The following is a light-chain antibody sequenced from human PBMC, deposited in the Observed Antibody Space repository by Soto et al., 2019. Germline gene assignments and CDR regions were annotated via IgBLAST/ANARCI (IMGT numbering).Light chain of an antibody. Sequence: VMTQAPATLSVSPGEGATLSCRASQTVNNNVAWYPLKDGQVPRLLIYGASTRATDIPARFSGSGSGTDLTLTISSLEPEDFAVYYCQQRTNWLTFGGGTRWIS. CDR1: QTVNNN. V-gene: IGKV3-11*01. CDR2: GAS. CDR3: QQRTNWLT. J-gene: IGKJ4*01.